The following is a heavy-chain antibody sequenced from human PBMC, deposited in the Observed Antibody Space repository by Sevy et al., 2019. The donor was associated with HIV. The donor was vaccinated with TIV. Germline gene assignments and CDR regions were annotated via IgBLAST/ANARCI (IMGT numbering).Heavy chain of an antibody. D-gene: IGHD1-1*01. J-gene: IGHJ4*02. CDR1: GFIFGEYA. V-gene: IGHV3-49*03. CDR3: TGVGRSRFEAGTRFRGPLDY. Sequence: GGSLRLSCTASGFIFGEYAMSWFRQAPGKGLEWVGFIRSKAFSGTTEYAASVKGRFTISREDSKSIAHLQMNGLKTEETADYYCTGVGRSRFEAGTRFRGPLDYWAQGTLVTVSS. CDR2: IRSKAFSGTT.